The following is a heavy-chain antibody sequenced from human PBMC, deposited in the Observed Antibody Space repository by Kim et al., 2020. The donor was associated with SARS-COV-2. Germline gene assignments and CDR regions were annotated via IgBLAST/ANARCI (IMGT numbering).Heavy chain of an antibody. J-gene: IGHJ3*02. CDR1: GFTVSSNY. V-gene: IGHV3-53*01. Sequence: GGSLRLSCAASGFTVSSNYMSWVRQAPGKGLEWVSVIYSGGSTYYADSVKGRFTISRDNSKNTLYLQMNSLRAEDTAVYYCARARGYYDSSGYPPPHAFDIWGQGTMVTVSS. CDR2: IYSGGST. D-gene: IGHD3-22*01. CDR3: ARARGYYDSSGYPPPHAFDI.